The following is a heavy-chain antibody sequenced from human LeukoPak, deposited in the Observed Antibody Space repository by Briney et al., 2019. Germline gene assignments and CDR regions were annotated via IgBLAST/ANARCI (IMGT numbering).Heavy chain of an antibody. J-gene: IGHJ4*02. V-gene: IGHV5-51*01. CDR3: ARHGPDSSSWYYDY. CDR1: GYSLTSYW. D-gene: IGHD6-13*01. Sequence: GESLKISCKGSGYSLTSYWIGWVRQMPGKGLEWMGIIYLVDSDTRYSPSFQGQVTISADKSISTAYLQWSSLKASDTAMYYCARHGPDSSSWYYDYWGQGTLVTVSS. CDR2: IYLVDSDT.